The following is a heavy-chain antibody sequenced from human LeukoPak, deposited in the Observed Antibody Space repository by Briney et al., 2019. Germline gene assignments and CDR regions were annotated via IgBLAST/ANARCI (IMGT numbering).Heavy chain of an antibody. J-gene: IGHJ4*02. V-gene: IGHV3-20*04. D-gene: IGHD3-22*01. CDR2: ISWNGGST. CDR1: GFTFSHYE. Sequence: GGSLRLSCAASGFTFSHYEMNWVRQAPGKGLEWVSGISWNGGSTAYAESVKGRFTISRDNAKNSLYLQMNSLRAEDTALYYCARVVYYYDSSGYYSSSTGDFDYWGQGTLVTVSS. CDR3: ARVVYYYDSSGYYSSSTGDFDY.